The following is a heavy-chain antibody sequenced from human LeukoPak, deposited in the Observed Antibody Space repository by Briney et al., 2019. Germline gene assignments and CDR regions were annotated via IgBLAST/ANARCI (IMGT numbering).Heavy chain of an antibody. CDR3: AREVLLNYYYVDV. CDR1: GGSLSSSSYY. D-gene: IGHD3-10*01. Sequence: SETLSLTCIVSGGSLSSSSYYWGWIRQPPGKGLEWIGNIYYSGSTYYNPSLKSRVSISVDTSKNQFSLKLSSVTAADTAVYYCAREVLLNYYYVDVWGKGTTVTVSS. V-gene: IGHV4-39*07. J-gene: IGHJ6*03. CDR2: IYYSGST.